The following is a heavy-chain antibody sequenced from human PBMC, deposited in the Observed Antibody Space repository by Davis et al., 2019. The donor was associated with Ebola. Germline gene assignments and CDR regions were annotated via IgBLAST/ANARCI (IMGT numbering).Heavy chain of an antibody. Sequence: SETLSLTCAVSGGSISSSNWWRWVRPPPGKGLEWIGEINHNGSTNYNPSLKSRVTISVDTSKNQFSLKLSSVTAADTAAYYCASPYYDFWSGGYYYYGMDVWGQGTTVTVSS. D-gene: IGHD3-3*01. V-gene: IGHV4-4*02. CDR1: GGSISSSNW. J-gene: IGHJ6*02. CDR3: ASPYYDFWSGGYYYYGMDV. CDR2: INHNGST.